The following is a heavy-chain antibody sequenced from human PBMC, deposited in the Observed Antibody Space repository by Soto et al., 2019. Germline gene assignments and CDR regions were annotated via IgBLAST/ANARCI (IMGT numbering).Heavy chain of an antibody. CDR3: ARVPSP. CDR1: GGSISSSSYS. V-gene: IGHV4-30-2*01. CDR2: IYHSGST. Sequence: PSETLSLTCTVSGGSISSSSYSWSWIRQPPGNGLEWIGYIYHSGSTYYNPSLKSRVTISVDRSKNQFSLKLSSVTAADTAVYYCARVPSPWGQGTLVTVSS. J-gene: IGHJ5*02.